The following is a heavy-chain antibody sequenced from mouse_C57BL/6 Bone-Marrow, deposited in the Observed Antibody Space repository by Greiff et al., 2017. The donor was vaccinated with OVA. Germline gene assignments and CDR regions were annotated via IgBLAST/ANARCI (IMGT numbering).Heavy chain of an antibody. D-gene: IGHD3-3*01. CDR2: IYPGDGDT. J-gene: IGHJ3*01. V-gene: IGHV1-82*01. Sequence: VQLQQSGPELVKPGASVKISCKASGYAFSSSWMNWVKQRPGKGLEWIGRIYPGDGDTNYNGKFKGKATLTADKSSSTAYMQLSSLTSEDSAVYFCARGRRDFFAYWGQGTLVTVSA. CDR3: ARGRRDFFAY. CDR1: GYAFSSSW.